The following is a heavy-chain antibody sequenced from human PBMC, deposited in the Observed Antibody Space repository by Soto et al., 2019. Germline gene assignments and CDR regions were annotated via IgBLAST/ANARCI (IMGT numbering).Heavy chain of an antibody. CDR2: ISYDGSNK. CDR3: ASDRRDCTNGVCWPHYYYGMDV. Sequence: PGGSLRLSCAASGFTFSSYAMHWVRQAPGKGLEWVAVISYDGSNKYYADSVKGRFTISRDNSKNTLYLQMNSLRAEDTAVYYCASDRRDCTNGVCWPHYYYGMDVWGQGTTVTVSS. D-gene: IGHD2-8*01. J-gene: IGHJ6*02. V-gene: IGHV3-30-3*01. CDR1: GFTFSSYA.